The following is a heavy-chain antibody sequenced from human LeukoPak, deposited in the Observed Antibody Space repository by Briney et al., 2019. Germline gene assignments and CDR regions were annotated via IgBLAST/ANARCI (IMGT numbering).Heavy chain of an antibody. Sequence: ASVKVSCKASGYTFTSYGISWVRQAPGQGLEWMGWISAYNGNTNYAQKLQGRVTMTTDTSTSTAYMELRSLRSDDTAVYYCARDSHLNGLDWAYYDSSGGSFDIWGQGTMVTVSS. CDR1: GYTFTSYG. CDR3: ARDSHLNGLDWAYYDSSGGSFDI. V-gene: IGHV1-18*01. CDR2: ISAYNGNT. J-gene: IGHJ3*02. D-gene: IGHD3-22*01.